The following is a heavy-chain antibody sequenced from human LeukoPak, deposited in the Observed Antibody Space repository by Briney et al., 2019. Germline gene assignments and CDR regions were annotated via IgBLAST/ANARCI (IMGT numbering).Heavy chain of an antibody. Sequence: PGGSLRLSCAASGLTFSTYNMNWVRQAPGKGLEWVSSISTSSDYIYYADSVKGRFTISRDNAKNSLFLQMNSLRAEDTAVYYCARTTYCSGGTCYWYFDYWGQGTLVTVSS. V-gene: IGHV3-21*01. CDR3: ARTTYCSGGTCYWYFDY. D-gene: IGHD2-15*01. CDR2: ISTSSDYI. CDR1: GLTFSTYN. J-gene: IGHJ4*02.